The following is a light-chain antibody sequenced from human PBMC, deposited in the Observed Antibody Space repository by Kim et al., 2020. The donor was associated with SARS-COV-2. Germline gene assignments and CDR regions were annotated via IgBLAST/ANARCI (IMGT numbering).Light chain of an antibody. CDR3: CSYAGSSTWV. Sequence: GQSITTSCTGSSSDVGSYNLVSWYQQHPGKAPKVMISEVSKGPSGVSNRFSGSKSGNTASLTISGLQAEDEADYYCCSYAGSSTWVFGGGTKVTFL. CDR2: EVS. J-gene: IGLJ3*02. CDR1: SSDVGSYNL. V-gene: IGLV2-23*02.